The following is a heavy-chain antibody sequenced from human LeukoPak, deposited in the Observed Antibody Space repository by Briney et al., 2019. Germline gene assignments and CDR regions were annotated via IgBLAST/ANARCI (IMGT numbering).Heavy chain of an antibody. CDR3: ARGQPLRKFDY. D-gene: IGHD6-25*01. CDR1: TGSLSGYY. CDR2: VHHSGSA. V-gene: IGHV4-34*01. J-gene: IGHJ4*02. Sequence: SETLSLTCAVYTGSLSGYYWTWIRQPPGKGLEWIGEVHHSGSANYNPSLNSRVTISVDTSKNQFSLKLSSVTAADTAVYYCARGQPLRKFDYWGQGTLVTVSS.